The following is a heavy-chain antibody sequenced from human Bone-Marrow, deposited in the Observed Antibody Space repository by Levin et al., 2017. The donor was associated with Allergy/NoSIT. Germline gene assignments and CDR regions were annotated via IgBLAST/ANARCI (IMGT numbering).Heavy chain of an antibody. J-gene: IGHJ4*02. CDR1: GFSFRGSA. CDR2: IRSQAQSYTK. D-gene: IGHD2-15*01. V-gene: IGHV3-73*01. CDR3: TRLGYGSGDY. Sequence: ESLKISCAASGFSFRGSAIHWVRQASGKGLEWVGRIRSQAQSYTKGYAASVRGRFTISRDDSKNTAYLHMNSLKTEDTAVYYWTRLGYGSGDYWGQGTQVTVSS.